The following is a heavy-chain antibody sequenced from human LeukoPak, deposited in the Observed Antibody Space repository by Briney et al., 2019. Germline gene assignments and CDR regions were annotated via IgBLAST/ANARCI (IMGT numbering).Heavy chain of an antibody. CDR2: ISYDGSNK. Sequence: GRSLRPSCAASGFTFSSYGMHWVRQAPGKGLEWVAVISYDGSNKYYADSVKGRFTISRDNSKNTLYLQMNNLRAEDTAVYYCARDSGELRNSFDMWGHGTMVTVSS. CDR3: ARDSGELRNSFDM. D-gene: IGHD1-7*01. CDR1: GFTFSSYG. V-gene: IGHV3-30*03. J-gene: IGHJ3*02.